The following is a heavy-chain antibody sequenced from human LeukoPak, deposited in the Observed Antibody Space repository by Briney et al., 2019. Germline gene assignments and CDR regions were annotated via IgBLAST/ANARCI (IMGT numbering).Heavy chain of an antibody. Sequence: SVKVSCKASGGTFISYAISWVRQAPGQGLEWMGGIIPIFGTANYAQKFQGRVTITADESTGTAYMELSSLRSEDTAVYYCASRTEGVSGSYGEESAFDIWGQGTMVTVSS. CDR2: IIPIFGTA. CDR1: GGTFISYA. V-gene: IGHV1-69*13. D-gene: IGHD1-26*01. CDR3: ASRTEGVSGSYGEESAFDI. J-gene: IGHJ3*02.